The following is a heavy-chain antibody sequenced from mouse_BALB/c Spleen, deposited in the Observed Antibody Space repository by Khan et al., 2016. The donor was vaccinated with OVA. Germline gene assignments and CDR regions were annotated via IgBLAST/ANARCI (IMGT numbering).Heavy chain of an antibody. D-gene: IGHD1-1*01. V-gene: IGHV1S29*02. CDR2: IFPNNGGT. Sequence: EVQLQESGPELVKPAASVTISCKASGYTFTYYNAYWVKQSHGESLEGIGYIFPNNGGTGYNQTFKTKATLTVDNSSRKAYLKLRSLPSEEPAVHSCSRSVYGWLAYWGQGTLVTVS. CDR1: GYTFTYYN. CDR3: SRSVYGWLAY. J-gene: IGHJ3*01.